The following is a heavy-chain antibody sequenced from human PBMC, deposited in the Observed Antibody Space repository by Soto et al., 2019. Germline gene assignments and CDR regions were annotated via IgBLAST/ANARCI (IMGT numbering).Heavy chain of an antibody. D-gene: IGHD2-2*01. CDR1: GFSLSTTAEG. V-gene: IGHV2-5*02. J-gene: IGHJ4*02. CDR3: AHGSCSSADCYPNPYLDY. Sequence: QITLKESGPTLVKPTQTLTLTCTFSGFSLSTTAEGVGWIRQPPGKALEWLALIYWDDDVRYSPSLKSRLTITKDTSKNQVVLTMTNVDPVDTATYYCAHGSCSSADCYPNPYLDYWGQGILVTVSS. CDR2: IYWDDDV.